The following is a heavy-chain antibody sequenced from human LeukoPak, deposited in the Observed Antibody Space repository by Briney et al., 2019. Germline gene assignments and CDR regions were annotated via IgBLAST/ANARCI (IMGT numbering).Heavy chain of an antibody. D-gene: IGHD6-19*01. Sequence: GESLKISCKGSGYSFTSYWIGWVRQMPGKGLEWMGIIYPGDSDTRYSPSFQGQVTISADKSISTAYLQWSSLKASDTAMYYCARQRSSGWPSDDAFDIWGQGTMVTVSS. J-gene: IGHJ3*02. CDR2: IYPGDSDT. CDR1: GYSFTSYW. V-gene: IGHV5-51*01. CDR3: ARQRSSGWPSDDAFDI.